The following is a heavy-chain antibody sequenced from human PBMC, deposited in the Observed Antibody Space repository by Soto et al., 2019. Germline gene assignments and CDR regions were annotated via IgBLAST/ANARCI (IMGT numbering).Heavy chain of an antibody. CDR1: GFDFSTYA. CDR3: AKDWPGTSSVTSDF. CDR2: IINSGATT. Sequence: GGSLRLSCAASGFDFSTYAMTWVRQAPGKGLEWVSTIINSGATTYYADSVKGRFTISRDNSRNTLYLQMNSLRADDTAMYYCAKDWPGTSSVTSDFWGQGTLVTVSS. J-gene: IGHJ4*02. D-gene: IGHD4-17*01. V-gene: IGHV3-23*01.